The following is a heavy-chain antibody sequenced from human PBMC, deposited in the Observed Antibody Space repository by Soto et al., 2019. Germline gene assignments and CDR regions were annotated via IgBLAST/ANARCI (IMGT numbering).Heavy chain of an antibody. V-gene: IGHV3-48*01. J-gene: IGHJ4*02. D-gene: IGHD2-2*01. CDR2: ISSSSSTI. Sequence: PGGSLRLSCAASGFTFSSYSMNWVRQAPGKGLEWVSYISSSSSTIYYADSVKGRFTISRDNAKNSLYLQMNSLRAEDTAVYYCAREYCSSTSCNFDYWGQGTLVTVSS. CDR3: AREYCSSTSCNFDY. CDR1: GFTFSSYS.